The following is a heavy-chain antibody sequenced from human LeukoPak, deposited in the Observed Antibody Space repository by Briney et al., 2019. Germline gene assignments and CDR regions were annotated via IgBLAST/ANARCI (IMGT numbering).Heavy chain of an antibody. CDR3: ARIARDLTVTTDYFDY. V-gene: IGHV4-59*08. Sequence: SETLSLTCTVSGGSISGYYWSWIRQPPGEGLEWIGYIYYSGSTNYKPSLKSRVTMSVDTSKNQFSLKLSSVTAADTAVYYCARIARDLTVTTDYFDYWGQGTLVTVSS. J-gene: IGHJ4*02. D-gene: IGHD4-17*01. CDR2: IYYSGST. CDR1: GGSISGYY.